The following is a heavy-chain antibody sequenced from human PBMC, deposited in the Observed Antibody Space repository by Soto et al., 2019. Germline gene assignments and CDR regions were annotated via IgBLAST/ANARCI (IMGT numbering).Heavy chain of an antibody. J-gene: IGHJ4*02. CDR2: ISWNSGSI. D-gene: IGHD3-22*01. V-gene: IGHV3-9*03. Sequence: GGSLRLSCAASGFTFDDYAMHWVRQAPGKGLEWVSGISWNSGSIGYADSVKGRFTISRDNAKNSLYLQMNSLRAEDMAVYYCAKDWGYYDSSGYAAPLDYWGQGTLVTVSS. CDR3: AKDWGYYDSSGYAAPLDY. CDR1: GFTFDDYA.